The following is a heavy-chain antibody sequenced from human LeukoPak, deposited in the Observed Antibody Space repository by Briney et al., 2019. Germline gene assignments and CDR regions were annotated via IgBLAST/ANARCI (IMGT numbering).Heavy chain of an antibody. D-gene: IGHD5-18*01. CDR2: IKSKADGGTT. CDR3: TTDSLGAYSNGYIFQYDY. J-gene: IGHJ4*02. Sequence: PGGSLRLSCAASGFTFSNAWMTWVRQAPGKGLEWVGRIKSKADGGTTDYAAPVKGRFSISRDDSKKTLYLQMSSLKTEDTAVYYCTTDSLGAYSNGYIFQYDYWGQGTLVTVSS. V-gene: IGHV3-15*01. CDR1: GFTFSNAW.